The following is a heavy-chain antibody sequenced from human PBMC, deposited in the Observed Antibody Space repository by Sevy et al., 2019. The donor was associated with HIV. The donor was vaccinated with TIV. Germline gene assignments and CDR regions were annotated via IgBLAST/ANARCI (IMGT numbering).Heavy chain of an antibody. CDR1: GGSVSSGSHY. D-gene: IGHD6-25*01. Sequence: SETLSLTCSVSGGSVSSGSHYWSWIRQPPGKGLEWISYIHYGGSTNFNPSLGSRVTMSVDTSKNQFSLKLNSVTAAETAIYYCAREAGLAAPGAFDYWGQGTLVTVSS. V-gene: IGHV4-61*01. CDR2: IHYGGST. J-gene: IGHJ4*02. CDR3: AREAGLAAPGAFDY.